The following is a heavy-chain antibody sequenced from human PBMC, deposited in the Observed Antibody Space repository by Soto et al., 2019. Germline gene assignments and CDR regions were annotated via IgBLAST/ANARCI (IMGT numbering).Heavy chain of an antibody. Sequence: QVQLQESGPGLVKPSETLSLTCTVSGGSITNYYCSWFRQPPGKGLEWIGYIQYNGYSAYNLSLKRRVTMSMDTSKTQSSLMVESVTATDTAAYYCARHGFGPLHGLVDVWGQGTTVIVSS. D-gene: IGHD3-10*01. CDR1: GGSITNYY. CDR3: ARHGFGPLHGLVDV. CDR2: IQYNGYS. J-gene: IGHJ6*02. V-gene: IGHV4-59*08.